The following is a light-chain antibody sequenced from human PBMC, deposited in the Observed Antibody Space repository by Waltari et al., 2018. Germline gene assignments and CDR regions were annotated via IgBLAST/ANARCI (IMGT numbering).Light chain of an antibody. CDR2: KVS. CDR1: QSLVQSDGNTF. J-gene: IGKJ2*01. CDR3: LQSSQWPYA. Sequence: DVVMTQSPLSLAVTLGQPASIPCWSMQSLVQSDGNTFLNWFHQRPGKSPRRLIYKVSNRESGVPDRFSGSGSGTAFTLKISRVEAEDVGIFYCLQSSQWPYAFGQGTKLEIK. V-gene: IGKV2-30*02.